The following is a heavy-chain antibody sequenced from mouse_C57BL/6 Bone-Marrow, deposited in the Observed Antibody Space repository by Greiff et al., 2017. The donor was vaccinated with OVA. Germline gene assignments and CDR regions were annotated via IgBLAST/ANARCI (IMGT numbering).Heavy chain of an antibody. CDR3: ARHDGNYVGYYYAMDY. J-gene: IGHJ4*01. CDR2: ISNGGGST. V-gene: IGHV5-12*01. D-gene: IGHD2-1*01. CDR1: GFTFSDYY. Sequence: EVKVVESGGGLVQPGGSLKLSCAASGFTFSDYYMYWVRQTPEKRLEWVAYISNGGGSTYYPDTVKGRFTISRDNAKNTLYLQMSRLKSEDTAMYYCARHDGNYVGYYYAMDYWGQGTSVTVSS.